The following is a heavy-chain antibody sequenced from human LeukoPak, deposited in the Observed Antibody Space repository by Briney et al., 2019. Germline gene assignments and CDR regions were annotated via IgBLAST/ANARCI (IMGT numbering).Heavy chain of an antibody. CDR3: AREDQDIVVVPAATNQYYYYMDV. Sequence: RASVKVSCKASGYTFTSYGISWVRQAPGQGLEWMGWISAYNGNTNYAQKLQGRVTMTTDTSTSTAYMELRSLRSDDTAVYYCAREDQDIVVVPAATNQYYYYMDVWGKGTTVTVSS. D-gene: IGHD2-2*01. V-gene: IGHV1-18*01. CDR1: GYTFTSYG. CDR2: ISAYNGNT. J-gene: IGHJ6*03.